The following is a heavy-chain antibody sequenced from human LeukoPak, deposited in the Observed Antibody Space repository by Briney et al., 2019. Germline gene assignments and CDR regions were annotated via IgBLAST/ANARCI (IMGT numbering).Heavy chain of an antibody. CDR3: ARAPPMELHNFDY. J-gene: IGHJ4*02. Sequence: PGGSLRLSCAASGFTFSDYYMSWIRQAPGKGLEWVSYISSSGSTIYYADSVKGRFTISRDNAKNSLYLQMNSPRAEDTAVYYCARAPPMELHNFDYWGQGTLVTVSS. D-gene: IGHD4/OR15-4a*01. V-gene: IGHV3-11*01. CDR2: ISSSGSTI. CDR1: GFTFSDYY.